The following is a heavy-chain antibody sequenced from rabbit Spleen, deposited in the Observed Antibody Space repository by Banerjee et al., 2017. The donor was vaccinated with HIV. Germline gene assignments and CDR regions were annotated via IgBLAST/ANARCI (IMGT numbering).Heavy chain of an antibody. CDR2: IDPNKSGST. CDR3: ARDLDGVIGWNFGW. CDR1: GIDFSSTYY. Sequence: QSLEESGGDLVKPEGSLTLTCTASGIDFSSTYYMCWVRQAPGKGLELIACIDPNKSGSTRYASWAKGRFTISKTSSTTVTLQMTSLTAADTATYFCARDLDGVIGWNFGWWGQGTLVTVS. V-gene: IGHV1S40*01. J-gene: IGHJ3*01. D-gene: IGHD4-1*01.